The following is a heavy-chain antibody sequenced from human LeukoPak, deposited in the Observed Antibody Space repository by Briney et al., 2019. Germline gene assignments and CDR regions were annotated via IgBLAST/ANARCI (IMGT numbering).Heavy chain of an antibody. V-gene: IGHV4-4*07. CDR3: ARAVHCSGGSCYFDY. Sequence: TSETLSLTCTVSGGSISSYSWSWIRQPAGKGLEWIGRIYTSGSTKYNPSLTSRVTMSVDTSKNQFSLKLRSVTAADTAVYYCARAVHCSGGSCYFDYWGQGTLVTVSS. D-gene: IGHD2-15*01. CDR2: IYTSGST. CDR1: GGSISSYS. J-gene: IGHJ4*02.